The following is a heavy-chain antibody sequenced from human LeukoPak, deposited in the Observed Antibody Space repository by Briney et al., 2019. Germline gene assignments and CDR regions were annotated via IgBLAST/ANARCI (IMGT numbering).Heavy chain of an antibody. Sequence: GASVKVSCKASGYTFTGYYMHWVRQAPGQGLEWMGWINPNSGGTNYAQKFQGRVTMTRDTSISTAYMELSRLRSDDTVVYYCARSRGYSYGPVAIVATTNYYFDYWGQGTLVTVSS. V-gene: IGHV1-2*02. CDR2: INPNSGGT. CDR1: GYTFTGYY. J-gene: IGHJ4*02. CDR3: ARSRGYSYGPVAIVATTNYYFDY. D-gene: IGHD5-12*01.